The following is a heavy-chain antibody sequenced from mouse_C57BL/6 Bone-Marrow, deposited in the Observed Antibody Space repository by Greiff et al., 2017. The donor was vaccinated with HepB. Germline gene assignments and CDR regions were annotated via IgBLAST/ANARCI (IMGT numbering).Heavy chain of an antibody. CDR2: IDPSDSYT. Sequence: QVQLQQPGAELVRPGTSVKLSCKASGYTFTSYWMHWVKQRPGQGLEWIGVIDPSDSYTNYNQKFKGKATLTVDTSSSTAYMQLSSLTSEDSAVYYCARITTLFAYWGQGTLVTVSA. CDR1: GYTFTSYW. J-gene: IGHJ3*01. CDR3: ARITTLFAY. V-gene: IGHV1-59*01. D-gene: IGHD1-3*01.